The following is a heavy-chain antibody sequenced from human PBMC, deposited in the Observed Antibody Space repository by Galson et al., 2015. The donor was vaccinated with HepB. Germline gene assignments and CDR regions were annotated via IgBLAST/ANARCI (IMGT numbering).Heavy chain of an antibody. Sequence: SLRLSCAASGFTFSSYAMHWVRQAPGKGLEYVSAISSNGGSTYYADSVKGRFTISRDNSKNTLYLQMSSLRAEDTAVYYCVRRQVLLWFGASSEEAFDYWGQGTLVTVSS. CDR3: VRRQVLLWFGASSEEAFDY. CDR1: GFTFSSYA. V-gene: IGHV3-64D*06. J-gene: IGHJ4*02. CDR2: ISSNGGST. D-gene: IGHD3-10*01.